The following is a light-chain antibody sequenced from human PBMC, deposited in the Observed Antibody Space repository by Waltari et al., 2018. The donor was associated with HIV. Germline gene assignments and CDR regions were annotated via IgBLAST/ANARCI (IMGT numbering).Light chain of an antibody. Sequence: DIVMTQSPDSLVVSLGERATINCKSSQSVLYSSNNKNYLPWYQQRPGQPPKLLIYWASTREYGVPDRFSGSGSGTDFTLAISSLQAEDVAVSYCQQYYSTPRRTFGQGTKVEFK. J-gene: IGKJ1*01. CDR1: QSVLYSSNNKNY. CDR2: WAS. V-gene: IGKV4-1*01. CDR3: QQYYSTPRRT.